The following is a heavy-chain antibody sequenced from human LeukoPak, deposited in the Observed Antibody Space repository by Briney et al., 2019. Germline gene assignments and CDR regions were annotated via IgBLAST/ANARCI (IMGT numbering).Heavy chain of an antibody. V-gene: IGHV3-9*01. CDR2: ISWNSGSI. CDR1: GFTFDDYA. Sequence: GGSLRLSCAASGFTFDDYAMHWVRQAPGKGLEWVSGISWNSGSIGYADSVKGRFTISRDNAKNSLYLQMNGLRAEDTALYYCAKETGGPIDHWGQGTLVTVSS. J-gene: IGHJ4*02. D-gene: IGHD2-15*01. CDR3: AKETGGPIDH.